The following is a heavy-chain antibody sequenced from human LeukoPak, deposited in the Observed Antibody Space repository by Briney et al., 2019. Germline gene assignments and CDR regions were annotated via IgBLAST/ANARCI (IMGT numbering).Heavy chain of an antibody. CDR1: GGSFIGYS. J-gene: IGHJ6*02. CDR2: INHSGST. V-gene: IGHV4-34*01. CDR3: AKKKVDVSGNQYYYYYGLDV. D-gene: IGHD2/OR15-2a*01. Sequence: PSGTLSLTCAVYGGSFIGYSLTWIRQPPGKGLEWIGEINHSGSTHFNPSLKSRVIISVDTSNKQLFLKLTSVTAADTAVYYCAKKKVDVSGNQYYYYYGLDVWGQGTAVTVSS.